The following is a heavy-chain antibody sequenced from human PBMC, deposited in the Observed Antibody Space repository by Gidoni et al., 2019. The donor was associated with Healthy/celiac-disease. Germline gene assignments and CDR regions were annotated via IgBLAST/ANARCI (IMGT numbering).Heavy chain of an antibody. J-gene: IGHJ6*02. Sequence: QVQLLQSGAEVKKPGASVKVSCKASGYTFTSYDINWVLHAPVHGLEGMGWMNPNSGNTGYAQKCQGRGTMTRNTSISTAYMELSSLRSEDTAVYYCARGGDIVVVPAAIEGPYYYYYYGMDVWGQGTTVTVSS. D-gene: IGHD2-2*02. CDR1: GYTFTSYD. CDR3: ARGGDIVVVPAAIEGPYYYYYYGMDV. CDR2: MNPNSGNT. V-gene: IGHV1-8*01.